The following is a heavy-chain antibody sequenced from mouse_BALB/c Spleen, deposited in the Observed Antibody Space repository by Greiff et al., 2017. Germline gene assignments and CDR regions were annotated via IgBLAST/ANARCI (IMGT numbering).Heavy chain of an antibody. CDR1: GFTFSSYG. V-gene: IGHV5-6*01. CDR2: ISSGGSYT. CDR3: ARAITTARYFDV. J-gene: IGHJ1*01. Sequence: EVKVVESGGDLVKPGGSLKLSCAASGFTFSSYGMSWVRQTPDKRLEWVATISSGGSYTYYPDSVKGRFTISRDNAKNTLYLQMSSLKSEDTAMYYCARAITTARYFDVWGAGTTVTVAS. D-gene: IGHD1-2*01.